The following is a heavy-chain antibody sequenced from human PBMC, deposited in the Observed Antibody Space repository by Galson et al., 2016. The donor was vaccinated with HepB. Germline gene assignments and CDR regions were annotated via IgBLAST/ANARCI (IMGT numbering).Heavy chain of an antibody. D-gene: IGHD1-26*01. CDR3: TILTHYMLGANPTDWYFDL. CDR1: GFHFANAW. J-gene: IGHJ2*01. CDR2: IKSKPDGATS. V-gene: IGHV3-15*01. Sequence: SLRLSCAASGFHFANAWMTWVRQAPGKGLEWVGHIKSKPDGATSDYAAPVKGRFTISRDDSRKMLYLQMNRLKVEDTAIYYCTILTHYMLGANPTDWYFDLWGRGTLVTVSS.